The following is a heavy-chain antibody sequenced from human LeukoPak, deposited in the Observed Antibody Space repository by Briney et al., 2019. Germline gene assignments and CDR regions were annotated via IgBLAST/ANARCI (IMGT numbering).Heavy chain of an antibody. V-gene: IGHV1-18*01. J-gene: IGHJ4*02. Sequence: GASVKVSCKASGYTFTSYGISWVRQDPGQGLEWMGWISAYNGNTNYAQKLQGRVTMTTDTSTSTAYMEPRSLRSDDTAVYYCARTPQVEPRQLRLYYYDSSGYYPFDYWGQGTLVTVSS. CDR2: ISAYNGNT. CDR3: ARTPQVEPRQLRLYYYDSSGYYPFDY. CDR1: GYTFTSYG. D-gene: IGHD3-22*01.